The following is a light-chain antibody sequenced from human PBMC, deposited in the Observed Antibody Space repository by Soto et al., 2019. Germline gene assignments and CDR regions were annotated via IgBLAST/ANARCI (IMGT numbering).Light chain of an antibody. V-gene: IGKV1-8*01. Sequence: IRVTQSPASLSLSPGDRATITCGASQTICSYFAWYQQRPGKAPRLLIYPASTWHSGVPSRFSGSASGTEFTPTISCLPYEDLAYYCCQHYYTLHTFGQGTKVDI. CDR2: PAS. CDR1: QTICSY. J-gene: IGKJ1*01. CDR3: QHYYTLHT.